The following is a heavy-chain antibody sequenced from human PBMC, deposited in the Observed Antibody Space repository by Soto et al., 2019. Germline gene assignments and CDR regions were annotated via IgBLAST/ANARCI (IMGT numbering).Heavy chain of an antibody. CDR2: ISSSGDII. D-gene: IGHD3-3*01. J-gene: IGHJ4*02. CDR1: GFTFSDHY. Sequence: PGGSLRLSCAASGFTFSDHYMSWIRQAPGKGLEWVSYISSSGDIIYYADSVKGRFTISRDNAKNSLYLQMNSLRAEDTAVYYCARVKTIFGVALPQILGYWGQGTLVTVSS. CDR3: ARVKTIFGVALPQILGY. V-gene: IGHV3-11*04.